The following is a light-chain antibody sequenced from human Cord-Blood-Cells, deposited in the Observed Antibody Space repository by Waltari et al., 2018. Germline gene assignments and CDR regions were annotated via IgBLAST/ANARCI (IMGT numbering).Light chain of an antibody. V-gene: IGKV3-20*01. CDR3: QQYGSSPT. J-gene: IGKJ1*01. CDR2: GAS. CDR1: QSVSSSY. Sequence: ELVLTKSPGTLSLSRGESATLSCRASQSVSSSYLAWYQQKPVQPHRLLIYGASSRATGIPDRFSVSWSGTDFTLTISRLEPEDFAVYYCQQYGSSPTFGQGTKVEIK.